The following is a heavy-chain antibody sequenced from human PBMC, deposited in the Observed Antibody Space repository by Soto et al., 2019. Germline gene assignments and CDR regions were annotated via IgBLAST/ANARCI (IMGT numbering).Heavy chain of an antibody. CDR1: GRSMSGYY. CDR3: AREDYYDTGYYVV. Sequence: SETLSLTCTVSGRSMSGYYWSWIRQPAGERLEWIGRIYTSGTTDFNPSLKGRVTMSVDTSKNQFSLKLTSVTAEDTALYYSAREDYYDTGYYVVWGQGTQVTVSS. J-gene: IGHJ4*02. CDR2: IYTSGTT. V-gene: IGHV4-4*07. D-gene: IGHD3-9*01.